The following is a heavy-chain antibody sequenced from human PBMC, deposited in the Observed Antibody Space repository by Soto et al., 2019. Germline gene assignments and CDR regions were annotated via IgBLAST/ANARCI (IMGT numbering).Heavy chain of an antibody. CDR1: GFTFSSYG. J-gene: IGHJ3*02. CDR2: ISYDGSNK. D-gene: IGHD3-10*01. V-gene: IGHV3-30*18. Sequence: GGSLRLSCAASGFTFSSYGMHWVRQAPGKGLEWVAVISYDGSNKYYADSVKGRFTISRDNSKNTLYLQMNSLRAEDTAVYYCAKASVLLWFGEKGNDAFDIWGQGTMVTVS. CDR3: AKASVLLWFGEKGNDAFDI.